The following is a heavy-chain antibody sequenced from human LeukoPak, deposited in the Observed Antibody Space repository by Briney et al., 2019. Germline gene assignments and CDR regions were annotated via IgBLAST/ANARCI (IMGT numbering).Heavy chain of an antibody. Sequence: SETLSLTCTVSGGSISSYYWSWIRQPAGKGLEWIGRIYISGSTYYNPSLKSRVTISVDTSKNQFSLKLSSVTAADTAVYYCARDYSNSGYYYYYMDVWGKGTTVTVSS. CDR3: ARDYSNSGYYYYYMDV. J-gene: IGHJ6*03. CDR1: GGSISSYY. CDR2: IYISGST. V-gene: IGHV4-4*07. D-gene: IGHD4-11*01.